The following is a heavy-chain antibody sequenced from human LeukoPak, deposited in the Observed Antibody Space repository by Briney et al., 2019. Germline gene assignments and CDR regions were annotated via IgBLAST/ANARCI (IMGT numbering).Heavy chain of an antibody. CDR1: GFTFSSYG. J-gene: IGHJ4*02. Sequence: GGSLRLSCAPSGFTFSSYGMHWVRQPPGKALEWAAVMSYDGSDKYYADSVKGRFTISRDNSKNTLYLQMNSLRAEDTAVYYCAKAHYDIWAIDYWGQGTLVTVSS. CDR3: AKAHYDIWAIDY. CDR2: MSYDGSDK. V-gene: IGHV3-30*18. D-gene: IGHD3-9*01.